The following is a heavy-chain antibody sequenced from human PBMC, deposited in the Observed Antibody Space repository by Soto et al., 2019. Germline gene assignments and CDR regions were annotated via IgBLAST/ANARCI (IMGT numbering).Heavy chain of an antibody. CDR2: ISWNSGSI. Sequence: EVQLVESGGGLVQPGRSLRLSCAASGFTFDDYAMHWVRQAPGKGLXWVSGISWNSGSIGYADSVKGRFTISRDNAKNSLYLQMNSLRAEDTALYYCAKDIAEDIVVVPAAGGVNWFDPWGQGTLVTVSS. D-gene: IGHD2-2*01. CDR1: GFTFDDYA. CDR3: AKDIAEDIVVVPAAGGVNWFDP. V-gene: IGHV3-9*01. J-gene: IGHJ5*02.